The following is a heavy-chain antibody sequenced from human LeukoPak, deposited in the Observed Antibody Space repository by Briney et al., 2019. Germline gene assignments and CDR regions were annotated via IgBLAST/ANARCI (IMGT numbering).Heavy chain of an antibody. Sequence: GGSLRLSCAASGFTFRSSMMHWVRRAPGKGLVWVSRIYGDGSSTTYADSVRGRFTISRDNAKNTLYLQMNSLRSEDTAIYYCAMGFFTPFHNWGRGTLVTVSS. V-gene: IGHV3-74*01. CDR2: IYGDGSST. J-gene: IGHJ4*02. CDR3: AMGFFTPFHN. D-gene: IGHD3-16*01. CDR1: GFTFRSSM.